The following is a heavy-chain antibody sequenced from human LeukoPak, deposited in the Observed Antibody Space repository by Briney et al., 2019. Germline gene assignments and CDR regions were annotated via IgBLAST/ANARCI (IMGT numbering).Heavy chain of an antibody. CDR1: GGSISSGAYS. CDR3: ARANCSGGSCWFDP. CDR2: IYHSGST. Sequence: PSETLSLTCAVSGGSISSGAYSWSRIRQTPGKGLEWIGYIYHSGSTYYNPSLKSRVTISVDRSKNQFSLKLSSVTAADTAVYYCARANCSGGSCWFDPWGQGTLVTVSS. J-gene: IGHJ5*02. V-gene: IGHV4-30-2*01. D-gene: IGHD2-15*01.